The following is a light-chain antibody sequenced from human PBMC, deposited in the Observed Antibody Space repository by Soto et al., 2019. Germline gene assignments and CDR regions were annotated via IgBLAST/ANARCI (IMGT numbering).Light chain of an antibody. CDR2: GAS. J-gene: IGKJ4*01. CDR3: QQYNNWPPMT. V-gene: IGKV3-15*01. Sequence: EIVMTQAPATLSVSPGERATLSCRASQSVSYNLAWYQKKPGQAPRLLIYGASTRATGIPARFSGSGSGTDFTLTISSLQSEDFEVYYCQQYNNWPPMTFGGGTKVEI. CDR1: QSVSYN.